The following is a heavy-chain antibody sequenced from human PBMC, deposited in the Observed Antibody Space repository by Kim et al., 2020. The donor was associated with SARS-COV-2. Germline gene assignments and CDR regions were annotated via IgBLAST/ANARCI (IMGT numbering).Heavy chain of an antibody. Sequence: GGSLRLSCAASGFTFDDYAMHWVRQAPGKGLEWVSGISWNSGSIGYADSVKGRFTISRDNAKNSLYLQMNSLRAEDTALYYCAKDIGGYSYALDYWGQGTLVTVSS. CDR1: GFTFDDYA. CDR2: ISWNSGSI. J-gene: IGHJ4*02. CDR3: AKDIGGYSYALDY. V-gene: IGHV3-9*01. D-gene: IGHD5-18*01.